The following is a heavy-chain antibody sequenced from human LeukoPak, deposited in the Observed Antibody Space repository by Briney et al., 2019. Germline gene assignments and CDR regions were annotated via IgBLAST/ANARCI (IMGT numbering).Heavy chain of an antibody. D-gene: IGHD3-22*01. V-gene: IGHV3-7*01. CDR1: GFTFSSYW. Sequence: PGGSLRLSCAASGFTFSSYWMSWVRQAPGKGLAWVANIKQDGSEKYYVDSVKGRFTISRGNAKNSLYLQMNSLRAEDTAVYYCARGGTVTMIVVAKDYWGQGTLVTVSS. CDR3: ARGGTVTMIVVAKDY. CDR2: IKQDGSEK. J-gene: IGHJ4*02.